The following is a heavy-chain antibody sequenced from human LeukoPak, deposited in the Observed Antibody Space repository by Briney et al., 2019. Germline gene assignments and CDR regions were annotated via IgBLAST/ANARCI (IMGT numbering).Heavy chain of an antibody. V-gene: IGHV3-48*01. J-gene: IGHJ5*02. Sequence: PGGSLRLSCAASGFTFSNYNMNWVRQSPGKGLEWLSYISSSSNSIYYADSVKGRFTISRDNARNSLYLQMNSLRAEDTAVYYCARGVTFDPWGQGTLVTVSS. CDR3: ARGVTFDP. CDR1: GFTFSNYN. D-gene: IGHD2-21*02. CDR2: ISSSSNSI.